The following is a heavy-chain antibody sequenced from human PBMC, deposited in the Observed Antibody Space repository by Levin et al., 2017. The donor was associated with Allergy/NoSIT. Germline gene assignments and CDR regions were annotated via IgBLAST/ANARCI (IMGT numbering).Heavy chain of an antibody. CDR1: GFSLSTSGMC. V-gene: IGHV2-70*11. CDR2: IDWDDDK. Sequence: TLSLTCTFSGFSLSTSGMCVSWIRQPPGKALEWLARIDWDDDKYYSTSLKTRLTISKDTSKNQVVLTMTNMDPVDTATYYCARISLPGAYWGGDHSDYWGQGTLVTVSS. D-gene: IGHD2-21*02. CDR3: ARISLPGAYWGGDHSDY. J-gene: IGHJ4*02.